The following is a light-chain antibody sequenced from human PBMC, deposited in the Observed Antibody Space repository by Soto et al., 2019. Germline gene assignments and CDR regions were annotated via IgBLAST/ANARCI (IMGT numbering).Light chain of an antibody. Sequence: QSALTQPASVSGSPGQSITISCTGTSGDVGGYNSVSWYRQYPGKAPKLIIFDVTDRPSGISTRFSGSKSGNTASLTISGLQAEDEAVFYCTSYTSSSPTVFGTGTQLTVL. J-gene: IGLJ1*01. CDR3: TSYTSSSPTV. V-gene: IGLV2-14*01. CDR1: SGDVGGYNS. CDR2: DVT.